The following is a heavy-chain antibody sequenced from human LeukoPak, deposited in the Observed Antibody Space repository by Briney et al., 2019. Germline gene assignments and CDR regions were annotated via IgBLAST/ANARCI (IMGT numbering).Heavy chain of an antibody. CDR1: GGTFSSYA. V-gene: IGHV1-69*13. J-gene: IGHJ4*02. D-gene: IGHD1-26*01. CDR3: ARARSGSYPHYFDY. CDR2: IIPIFGTA. Sequence: ASVKVSCKASGGTFSSYAISWVRQAPGHGLEWMGGIIPIFGTANYAQKFQGRVTITADESTSTAYMELSSLRSEDTAVYYCARARSGSYPHYFDYWGQGTLVTVSS.